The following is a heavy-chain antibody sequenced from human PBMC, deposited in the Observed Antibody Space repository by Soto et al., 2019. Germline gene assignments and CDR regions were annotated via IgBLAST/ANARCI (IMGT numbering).Heavy chain of an antibody. CDR1: GYTFTSYY. D-gene: IGHD2-21*02. CDR2: LNPSGGRT. V-gene: IGHV1-46*01. CDR3: ASDLTAADY. Sequence: QVQLMQSGAEVKKPGASVTISCKASGYTFTSYYIHWVRQAPRQGLEWMAILNPSGGRTNYAQKFQGRVTVTRDTSTSTVNMELSSLSSEDTAVYYCASDLTAADYWGQGTLVTVSS. J-gene: IGHJ4*02.